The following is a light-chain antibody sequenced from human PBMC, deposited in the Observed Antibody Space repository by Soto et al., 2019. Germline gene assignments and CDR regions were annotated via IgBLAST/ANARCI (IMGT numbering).Light chain of an antibody. J-gene: IGKJ2*01. CDR3: QQSFFTLYT. Sequence: IPMTQSPSSLSASVGDRVTITCRASQSISRYLNWYQHKPGKAPKLLIYAASTLQSGVPSRFSGSGVATDFTLTISSLQPEDCATYYCQQSFFTLYTFGQGTKLEIK. V-gene: IGKV1-39*01. CDR1: QSISRY. CDR2: AAS.